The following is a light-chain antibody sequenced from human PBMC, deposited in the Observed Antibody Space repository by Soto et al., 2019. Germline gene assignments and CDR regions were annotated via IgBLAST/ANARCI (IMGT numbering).Light chain of an antibody. Sequence: FMLTQPHSVSESPGKTVTISCTGSSGSIASNYVQWYQQRPGSAPTTVIYEDNQRPSGVPDRFSGSIDSSSNSASLTISGLKTEDEADYYCQSYDSSTHVVFCGGTKLTVL. CDR1: SGSIASNY. V-gene: IGLV6-57*02. CDR2: EDN. CDR3: QSYDSSTHVV. J-gene: IGLJ2*01.